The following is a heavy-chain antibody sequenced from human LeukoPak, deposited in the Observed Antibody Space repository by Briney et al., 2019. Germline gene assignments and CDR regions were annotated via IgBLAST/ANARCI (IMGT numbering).Heavy chain of an antibody. CDR1: GFAFSSYD. V-gene: IGHV3-13*04. CDR2: IGTAGDT. J-gene: IGHJ2*01. Sequence: GGSLRLSCAASGFAFSSYDMHWVRQATGKGLEWVSAIGTAGDTYYPGSVKGRFTTSRENARNSLYLQMNSLRAGDTAVYYCARVLAVAGRNWYLDLWGRGTLVTVSS. D-gene: IGHD6-19*01. CDR3: ARVLAVAGRNWYLDL.